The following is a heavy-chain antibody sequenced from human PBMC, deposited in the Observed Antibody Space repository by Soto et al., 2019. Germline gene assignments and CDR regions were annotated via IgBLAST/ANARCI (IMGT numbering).Heavy chain of an antibody. V-gene: IGHV4-34*02. D-gene: IGHD1-26*01. CDR2: INHSGHT. CDR3: VRQGVGASGVGCFDP. CDR1: GGSFASYY. Sequence: QVQLQQWGAGLLKSSETLSLTCAVYGGSFASYYWTWIRQSPHKGLEWIGEINHSGHTNYNPSFKSHVAISVDTSKNQFFLNLTSVTAADRGVYYCVRQGVGASGVGCFDPWGQGTLVTVSS. J-gene: IGHJ5*02.